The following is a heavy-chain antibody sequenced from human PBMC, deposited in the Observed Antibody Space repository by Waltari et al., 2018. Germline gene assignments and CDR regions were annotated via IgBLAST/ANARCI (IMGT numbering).Heavy chain of an antibody. V-gene: IGHV1-2*06. CDR2: INPDSGAT. Sequence: QVQLVQSGAEVQQPGASVEASCKASGYTFTGPNMHWVRQAPGQGLEWMGRINPDSGATTYAQKFQGRVTMTRDTSISTAYMELSSLTSDDTAVYYCTRSWIQLWTPDFDYWGQGTLVTVSS. D-gene: IGHD5-18*01. J-gene: IGHJ4*02. CDR3: TRSWIQLWTPDFDY. CDR1: GYTFTGPN.